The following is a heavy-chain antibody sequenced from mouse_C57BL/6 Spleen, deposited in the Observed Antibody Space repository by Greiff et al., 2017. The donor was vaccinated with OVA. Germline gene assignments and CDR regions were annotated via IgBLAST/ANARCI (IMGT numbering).Heavy chain of an antibody. CDR3: ARDRRLPYFDY. D-gene: IGHD2-4*01. J-gene: IGHJ2*01. CDR2: INYDGSST. V-gene: IGHV5-16*01. Sequence: EVQLVESEGGLVQPGSSMKLSCTASGFTFSDYYMAWVRQVPEKGLEWVANINYDGSSTYYLDSLKSRFIISRDNAKNILYLQMSSLKSEDTATYYCARDRRLPYFDYWGQGTTLTVSS. CDR1: GFTFSDYY.